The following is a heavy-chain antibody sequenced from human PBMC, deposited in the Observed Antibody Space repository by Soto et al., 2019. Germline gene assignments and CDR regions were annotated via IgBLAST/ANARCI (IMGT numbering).Heavy chain of an antibody. Sequence: GRSLRVSWTASGFTCGDFAMSWFRQAPGKGLEWVGFIRSKAYGETTEYAASVKGRFTISRDDSKSIAYLQMNSLKTEDTAVYYCTRVPIRVPPRETAAIMSGSYYYGMDVWGQGTTVTVSS. CDR3: TRVPIRVPPRETAAIMSGSYYYGMDV. D-gene: IGHD2-2*02. CDR1: GFTCGDFA. CDR2: IRSKAYGETT. J-gene: IGHJ6*02. V-gene: IGHV3-49*03.